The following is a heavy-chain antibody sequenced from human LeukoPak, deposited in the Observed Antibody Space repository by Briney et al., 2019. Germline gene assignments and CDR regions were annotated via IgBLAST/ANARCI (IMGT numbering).Heavy chain of an antibody. CDR1: GGTFSSYA. Sequence: SVKVSCKASGGTFSSYAISWVRQAPGQGLEWMGGIIPIFGTANCAQKFQGRVTITADESTSTAYMELSSLRSEDTAVYYCARTVVVPAAIFERPGYFDYWGQGTLVTVSS. D-gene: IGHD2-2*01. J-gene: IGHJ4*02. V-gene: IGHV1-69*01. CDR2: IIPIFGTA. CDR3: ARTVVVPAAIFERPGYFDY.